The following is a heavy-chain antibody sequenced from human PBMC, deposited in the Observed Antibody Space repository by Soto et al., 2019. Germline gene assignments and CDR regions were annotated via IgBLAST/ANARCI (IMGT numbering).Heavy chain of an antibody. CDR1: GVSITSGAYY. CDR3: ARARLRAVYAFDF. Sequence: QVQLQESGPGLVEPSQTLSLTCTLSGVSITSGAYYWTWVRQHPGKGLEWIGYIYYNGNTYFSPSLKSRLTISIDTSKNQFSLKLSSVTAADTAMYYCARARLRAVYAFDFWGQGTMVTVSS. J-gene: IGHJ3*01. CDR2: IYYNGNT. D-gene: IGHD4-17*01. V-gene: IGHV4-31*03.